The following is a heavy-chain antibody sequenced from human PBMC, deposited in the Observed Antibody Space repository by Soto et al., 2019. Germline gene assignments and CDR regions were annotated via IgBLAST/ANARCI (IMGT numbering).Heavy chain of an antibody. J-gene: IGHJ4*02. CDR1: GFTFSGFA. D-gene: IGHD4-17*01. CDR3: ARANYGDFLDY. V-gene: IGHV3-30-3*01. Sequence: GGSLRLSCAASGFTFSGFAVHWVRQAPGKGLEWVAVISYNGGNIYYADSMKGRFTISRDNSKNTLYLEVDSLRPEDTAVYYCARANYGDFLDYWGQGTPVTVSS. CDR2: ISYNGGNI.